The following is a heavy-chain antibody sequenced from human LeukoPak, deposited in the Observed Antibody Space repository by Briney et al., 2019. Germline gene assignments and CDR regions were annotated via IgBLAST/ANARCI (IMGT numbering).Heavy chain of an antibody. V-gene: IGHV3-23*01. Sequence: GGSLRLSCAGSGFTFSSYAVSWVRQAPGKGLEWVSVIVGSGDTTYYADSVKGRFTISRDNSKNTLYLQMNTLRAEDTAVSYCAKLVGGYYDSSGYYYQHWGRAPWSPSPQ. CDR1: GFTFSSYA. J-gene: IGHJ1*01. CDR2: IVGSGDTT. D-gene: IGHD3-22*01. CDR3: AKLVGGYYDSSGYYYQH.